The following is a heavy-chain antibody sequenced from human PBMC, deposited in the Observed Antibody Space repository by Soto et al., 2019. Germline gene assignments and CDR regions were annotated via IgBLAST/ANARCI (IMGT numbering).Heavy chain of an antibody. Sequence: ASVKVSCKASGYTFTSYYMHWVRQATGQGLEWMGWMNPNSGNTGYAQKFQGRVTMTRNTSISTAYMELSSLRSEDTAVYYCARVGYYYDSSGYYLSFDYWGQGTLVTVSS. D-gene: IGHD3-22*01. CDR3: ARVGYYYDSSGYYLSFDY. J-gene: IGHJ4*02. CDR2: MNPNSGNT. CDR1: GYTFTSYY. V-gene: IGHV1-8*02.